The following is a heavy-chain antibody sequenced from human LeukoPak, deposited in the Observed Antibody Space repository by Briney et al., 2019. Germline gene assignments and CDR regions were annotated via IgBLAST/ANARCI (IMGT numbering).Heavy chain of an antibody. Sequence: PSETLSLTCAVYGGSFSGYYWSWIRQPPGKGLEWIGEINHSGSTNYNPSLKSRVTISVDTSKNQFSLKLRSVTAAHTAVYYCARGRAAADYYYYYGMDVWGQGTTVTVSS. V-gene: IGHV4-34*01. CDR3: ARGRAAADYYYYYGMDV. CDR2: INHSGST. D-gene: IGHD6-13*01. CDR1: GGSFSGYY. J-gene: IGHJ6*02.